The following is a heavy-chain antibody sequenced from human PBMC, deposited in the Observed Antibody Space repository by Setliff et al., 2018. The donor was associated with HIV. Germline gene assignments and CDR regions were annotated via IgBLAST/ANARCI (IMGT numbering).Heavy chain of an antibody. V-gene: IGHV1-46*01. J-gene: IGHJ1*01. D-gene: IGHD1-26*01. CDR3: ARDHMSVGAWVGATSRGLFQH. CDR1: GYTFTSYY. Sequence: ASVKVSCKASGYTFTSYYMHWVRQAPGQGLEWMGIINPSSTSTNYAQRFQGRVTMTRDTSTSTVYMELSSLRSEDTAVYYCARDHMSVGAWVGATSRGLFQHWGQGTPVTVSS. CDR2: INPSSTST.